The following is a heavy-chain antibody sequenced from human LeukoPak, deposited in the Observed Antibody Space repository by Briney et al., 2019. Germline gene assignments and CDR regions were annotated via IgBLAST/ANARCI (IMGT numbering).Heavy chain of an antibody. J-gene: IGHJ5*02. CDR3: AKDRGVAVAGTRFDP. D-gene: IGHD6-19*01. V-gene: IGHV3-23*01. Sequence: GGSLRLSCAASGFTFSSYAMSWVRQAPGKGLEWVSAISGGGGSTYYADSVKGRFTISRDNSKNTLYLQMNSLRAEDTAVYYCAKDRGVAVAGTRFDPWGQGTLVTVSS. CDR2: ISGGGGST. CDR1: GFTFSSYA.